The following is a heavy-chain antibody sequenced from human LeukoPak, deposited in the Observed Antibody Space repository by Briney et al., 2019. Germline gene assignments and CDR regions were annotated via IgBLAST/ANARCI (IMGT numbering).Heavy chain of an antibody. D-gene: IGHD6-19*01. CDR2: ITSSSNTV. CDR3: ARLLSGWYLADY. CDR1: GFTFSNYN. J-gene: IGHJ4*02. V-gene: IGHV3-48*01. Sequence: GGSLRLSCAASGFTFSNYNMFWARQAPGKGLEWVSYITSSSNTVHYADSVKGRFTLSRDNAKSSLYLQMNSLRAKDTAIYYCARLLSGWYLADYWGQGTLVTVSS.